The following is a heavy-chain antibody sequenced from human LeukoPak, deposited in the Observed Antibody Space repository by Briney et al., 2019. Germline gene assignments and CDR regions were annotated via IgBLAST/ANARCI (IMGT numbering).Heavy chain of an antibody. J-gene: IGHJ4*02. CDR1: GFTFGCCG. V-gene: IGHV3-30*02. CDR2: IRNDGSDK. Sequence: GGSLRLSCAASGFTFGCCGMHWVRQSPGKGLEWVAFIRNDGSDKYYADSVKGRFTISRDNSKNTVYLQMNSLRAEDTAVYYCAKDFFQLPQAYFDYWGQGSLVTVSS. D-gene: IGHD2-2*01. CDR3: AKDFFQLPQAYFDY.